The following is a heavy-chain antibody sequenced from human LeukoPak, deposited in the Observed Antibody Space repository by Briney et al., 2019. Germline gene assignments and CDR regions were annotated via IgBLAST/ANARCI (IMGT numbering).Heavy chain of an antibody. Sequence: ASVKVSCKASGYTFTSYGISWVRQAPGQGLEWMGWNSAYNGNTNYAQKLQGRVTMTTDTSTSTAYMELRSLRSDDTAVYYCARDSGVGLLWFGELSGDDFDYWGQGTLVTVSS. J-gene: IGHJ4*02. V-gene: IGHV1-18*01. CDR3: ARDSGVGLLWFGELSGDDFDY. CDR2: NSAYNGNT. CDR1: GYTFTSYG. D-gene: IGHD3-10*01.